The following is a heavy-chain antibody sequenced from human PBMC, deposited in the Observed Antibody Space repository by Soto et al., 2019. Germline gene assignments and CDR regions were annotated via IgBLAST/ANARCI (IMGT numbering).Heavy chain of an antibody. D-gene: IGHD3-3*01. CDR2: IYPGDSDT. J-gene: IGHJ4*02. V-gene: IGHV5-51*01. CDR3: ARHSLSGRFLEWSQFDY. CDR1: GYSFTSYW. Sequence: PGESLKISCKGSGYSFTSYWIGWVRQMPGKGLEWMGIIYPGDSDTRYSPSFQGQVTISADKSISTAYLQWSSLKASDTAMYYCARHSLSGRFLEWSQFDYWGQGTLVTVSS.